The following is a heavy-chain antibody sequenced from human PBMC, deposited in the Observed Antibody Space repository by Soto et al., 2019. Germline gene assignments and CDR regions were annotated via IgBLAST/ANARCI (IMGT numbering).Heavy chain of an antibody. D-gene: IGHD2-8*01. V-gene: IGHV3-33*01. Sequence: VQLVESGGGVVQPGRSLRLSCAASGFTFSSYGMHWVRQAPGKGLEWVAVIWYDGSNKYYADSVKGRFTISRDNSKNTRDLQMNSLRAEDTAVYYCARDGPRDCTNGVCGDYWGQGTLVTVSS. J-gene: IGHJ4*02. CDR2: IWYDGSNK. CDR1: GFTFSSYG. CDR3: ARDGPRDCTNGVCGDY.